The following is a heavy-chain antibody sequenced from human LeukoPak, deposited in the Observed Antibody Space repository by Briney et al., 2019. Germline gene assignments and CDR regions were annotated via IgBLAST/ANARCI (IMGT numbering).Heavy chain of an antibody. J-gene: IGHJ5*02. CDR1: GGFFTSYY. CDR3: ARGQGSGFDP. V-gene: IGHV4-34*01. CDR2: INHSGST. Sequence: SQTLSLTCAVSGGFFTSYYWVWIRQPPGKAREWDGEINHSGSTSINTSLKKRVSISVDTSKSHFSLRLSSVTAADTAVNYCARGQGSGFDPWGQGTLVIVSS.